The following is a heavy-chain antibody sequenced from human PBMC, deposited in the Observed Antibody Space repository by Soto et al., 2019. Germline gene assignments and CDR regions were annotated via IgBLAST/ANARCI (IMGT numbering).Heavy chain of an antibody. Sequence: PGGSLRLSCAASGFTFSSYGMHWVRQAPGKGLEWVAVIWYDGSNKYYADSVKGRFTISRDNSKNTLYLQMNSLRAEDTAVYYCAXEPTIGWAARRHTDLFYWGQGTLVTVSS. D-gene: IGHD5-12*01. CDR3: AXEPTIGWAARRHTDLFY. V-gene: IGHV3-33*01. CDR1: GFTFSSYG. CDR2: IWYDGSNK. J-gene: IGHJ4*02.